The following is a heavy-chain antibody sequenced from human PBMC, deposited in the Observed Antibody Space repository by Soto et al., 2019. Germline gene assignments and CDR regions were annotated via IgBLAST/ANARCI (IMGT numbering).Heavy chain of an antibody. CDR3: AKDIRGYDTYYMDV. CDR1: GFTFDDYA. Sequence: EVQLVESGGGLVQPGRSLRLSCAASGFTFDDYAMHWVRQAPGKGLEWVSGISWNSGSIGYADSVKGRFTISRDNAKNSLYLQMNSLRAEDTALYSCAKDIRGYDTYYMDVWGKGTTVTVSS. D-gene: IGHD5-12*01. J-gene: IGHJ6*03. CDR2: ISWNSGSI. V-gene: IGHV3-9*01.